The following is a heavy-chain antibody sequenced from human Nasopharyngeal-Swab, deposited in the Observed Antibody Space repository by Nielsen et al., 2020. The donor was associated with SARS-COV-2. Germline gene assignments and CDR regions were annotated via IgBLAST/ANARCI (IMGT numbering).Heavy chain of an antibody. CDR1: GFTFSSYA. D-gene: IGHD2-15*01. Sequence: GESLKISCAASGFTFSSYAMHWVRQAPGKGLEWVAVISYDGSNKYCADSVKGRFTISRDNSKNALYLQMNSLRAEDTAVYYCARSWGGGYSFSFDYWGQGTRVTVSS. V-gene: IGHV3-30-3*01. CDR2: ISYDGSNK. J-gene: IGHJ4*02. CDR3: ARSWGGGYSFSFDY.